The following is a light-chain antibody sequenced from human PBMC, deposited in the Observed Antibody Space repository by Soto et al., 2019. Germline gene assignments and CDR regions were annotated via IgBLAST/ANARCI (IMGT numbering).Light chain of an antibody. CDR2: DVS. CDR1: QSVSNN. V-gene: IGKV3-11*01. CDR3: QQRSNWPLT. J-gene: IGKJ4*01. Sequence: ETVMTQSPATLSVSPGERATLSCRASQSVSNNLAWYQQKPSQAPRLLIYDVSQRATGIPARFSGSGSGTDFTLTISSLEPEDFAVYYCQQRSNWPLTFGGGTKVEIK.